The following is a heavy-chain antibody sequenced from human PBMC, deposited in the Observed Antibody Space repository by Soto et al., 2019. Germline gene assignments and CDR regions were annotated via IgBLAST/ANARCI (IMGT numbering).Heavy chain of an antibody. Sequence: GGSLRLSCAASGFTFSSYAMSWVRQAPGKGLEWVSAISGSGGSTYYADSVKGRFTISRDNSKNTLYLQMNSLRAEDTAVYWGGCSSTSCYLVKEAMDVWGKGTTVTVSS. CDR1: GFTFSSYA. CDR2: ISGSGGST. J-gene: IGHJ6*03. CDR3: GCSSTSCYLVKEAMDV. V-gene: IGHV3-23*01. D-gene: IGHD2-2*01.